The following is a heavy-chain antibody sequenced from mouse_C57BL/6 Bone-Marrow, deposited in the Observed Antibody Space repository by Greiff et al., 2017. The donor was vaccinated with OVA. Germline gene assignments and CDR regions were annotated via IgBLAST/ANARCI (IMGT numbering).Heavy chain of an antibody. CDR1: GYTFTSYG. CDR2: IYPRSGNT. J-gene: IGHJ1*03. Sequence: VKLMESGAELARPGASVKLSCKASGYTFTSYGISWVKQRTGQGLEWIGEIYPRSGNTYYNEKFKGKATLTADKSSSTAYMELRSLTSEDSAVSFCAREGAYWYFDVWGTGTTVTVSS. CDR3: AREGAYWYFDV. V-gene: IGHV1-81*01.